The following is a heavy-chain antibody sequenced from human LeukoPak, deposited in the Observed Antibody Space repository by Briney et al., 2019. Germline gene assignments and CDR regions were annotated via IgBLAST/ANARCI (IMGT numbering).Heavy chain of an antibody. V-gene: IGHV4-34*01. CDR1: GGSFSGYY. Sequence: SETLSLTCAVYGGSFSGYYWSWIRQPPGKGLEWIGEINHSGSTNYNPSLKSRVTISVDTSKNQFSLKLSSVTAAGTAVYYCARGQPLYSSGWYVNYWGQGTLVTVSS. D-gene: IGHD6-19*01. CDR3: ARGQPLYSSGWYVNY. CDR2: INHSGST. J-gene: IGHJ4*02.